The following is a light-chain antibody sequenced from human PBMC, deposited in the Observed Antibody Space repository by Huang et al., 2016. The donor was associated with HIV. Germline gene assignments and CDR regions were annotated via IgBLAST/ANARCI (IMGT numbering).Light chain of an antibody. Sequence: DIQMTQSPSSLSASVGDRVTITCQASQDITNYLNWYQHKPGKAPKLLIYDASNLETGVPSRFSGSGSGTEFSFTISSLQAEDIATYYCQQYDSFPSTFGQGTRLEIK. CDR2: DAS. J-gene: IGKJ5*01. CDR1: QDITNY. V-gene: IGKV1-33*01. CDR3: QQYDSFPST.